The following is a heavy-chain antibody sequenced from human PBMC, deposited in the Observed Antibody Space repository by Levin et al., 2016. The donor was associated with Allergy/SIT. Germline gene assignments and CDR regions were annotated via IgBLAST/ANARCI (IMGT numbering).Heavy chain of an antibody. J-gene: IGHJ5*02. V-gene: IGHV4-39*01. CDR2: IYYSGTT. Sequence: SETLSLTCTVSGGSISSSSYYWGWIRQPPGKGLEWIGTIYYSGTTYYNPSLKSRVTISVDTSKNQFSLKLRSVTAADTAVYYCARHGGTGTPRWFDPWGQGTLVTVSS. CDR3: ARHGGTGTPRWFDP. CDR1: GGSISSSSYY. D-gene: IGHD3/OR15-3a*01.